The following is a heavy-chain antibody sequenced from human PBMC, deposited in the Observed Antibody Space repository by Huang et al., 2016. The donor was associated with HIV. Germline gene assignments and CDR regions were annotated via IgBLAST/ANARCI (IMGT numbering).Heavy chain of an antibody. CDR1: RFTFSRYA. CDR2: ISVNGRST. J-gene: IGHJ5*02. Sequence: EVQLLESGGDLVQPGGSLRLSCAASRFTFSRYAMSWVSQAPGKWLELVSTISVNGRSTYSADSVKGRFTIARGNSNNTLYLQMNSLRDEDTAVYYCAKGGDYVYNWFDPWGQGTLVTVSS. V-gene: IGHV3-23*01. CDR3: AKGGDYVYNWFDP. D-gene: IGHD4-17*01.